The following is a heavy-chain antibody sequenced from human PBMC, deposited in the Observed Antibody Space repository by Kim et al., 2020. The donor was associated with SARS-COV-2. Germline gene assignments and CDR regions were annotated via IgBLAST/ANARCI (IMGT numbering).Heavy chain of an antibody. CDR3: ARHPPLGYCSGGSCFCFDP. V-gene: IGHV4-39*01. Sequence: SETLSLTCTVSGGSISSSSNYWGWIRQPPGKGLEWIGSIYYSGSNYYNPSLKSRVTISVDKSKNQLSLKLISVTAADTAVYYCARHPPLGYCSGGSCFCFDPWGQGTLVTVSS. CDR1: GGSISSSSNY. J-gene: IGHJ5*02. CDR2: IYYSGSN. D-gene: IGHD2-15*01.